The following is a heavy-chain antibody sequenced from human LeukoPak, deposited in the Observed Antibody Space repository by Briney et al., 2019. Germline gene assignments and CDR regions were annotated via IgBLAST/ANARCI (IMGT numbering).Heavy chain of an antibody. CDR1: GFTFSSYA. V-gene: IGHV3-30-3*01. CDR3: ARDGEQLVGLFDY. Sequence: PGGSLRLSCAASGFTFSSYAMHWVRQAPGKGLEWVAVISYDGSNKYYADSVKGRFTISRDNSKNTLYLQMNSLRAEDTAVYYCARDGEQLVGLFDYWGQGTLVTVSS. D-gene: IGHD6-13*01. CDR2: ISYDGSNK. J-gene: IGHJ4*02.